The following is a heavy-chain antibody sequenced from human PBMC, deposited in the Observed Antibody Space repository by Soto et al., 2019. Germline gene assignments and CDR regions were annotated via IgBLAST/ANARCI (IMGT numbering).Heavy chain of an antibody. V-gene: IGHV3-9*01. Sequence: EVQLVESGGGLVQPGRSLRLSCAASGFTFDDYAMHWVRQAPGKGLEWVSGISWNSGSIGYADSVKGRFTISRDNAKNSLYLQMNSLRAEDTAVYYCAKDSSSSWYGPDYWGQGTLVTVSS. CDR1: GFTFDDYA. D-gene: IGHD6-13*01. CDR3: AKDSSSSWYGPDY. J-gene: IGHJ4*02. CDR2: ISWNSGSI.